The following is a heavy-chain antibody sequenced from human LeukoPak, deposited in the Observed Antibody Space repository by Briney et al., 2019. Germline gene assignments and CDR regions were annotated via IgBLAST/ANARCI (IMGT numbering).Heavy chain of an antibody. CDR1: GYTFTGYY. D-gene: IGHD3-16*01. Sequence: ASVKVSCKTSGYTFTGYYMHWVRQAPGQGLEWMGWINPKSGGTNYAEKFQGRVTMTRDTSISTAYMELSRLRSDDTAVYYCARVSVGGYYMDVWGKGTTVIISS. CDR3: ARVSVGGYYMDV. V-gene: IGHV1-2*02. CDR2: INPKSGGT. J-gene: IGHJ6*03.